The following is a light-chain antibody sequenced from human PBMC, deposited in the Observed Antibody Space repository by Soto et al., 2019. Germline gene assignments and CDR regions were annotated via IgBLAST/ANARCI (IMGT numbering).Light chain of an antibody. CDR2: EVN. V-gene: IGLV2-14*01. Sequence: SALAQPSSVSGSPGQSITISCTGTSTDVGGYNYVSWYQHHPGKGPKLIIYEVNNRPSGVSDRFSGSKSGNKASLTISNLEAEDESDYYCGSYTSTDTPFVFGNGTNSPS. CDR3: GSYTSTDTPFV. CDR1: STDVGGYNY. J-gene: IGLJ1*01.